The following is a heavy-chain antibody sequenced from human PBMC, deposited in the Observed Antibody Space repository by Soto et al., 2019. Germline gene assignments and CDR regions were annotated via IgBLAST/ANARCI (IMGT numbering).Heavy chain of an antibody. J-gene: IGHJ4*02. V-gene: IGHV4-31*03. D-gene: IGHD6-13*01. CDR1: GGSISSGGYY. CDR2: IYYSGST. CDR3: ARERTAAGTDY. Sequence: SETLSLTCTVSGGSISSGGYYWSWIRQHPGKGLEWIGYIYYSGSTYYNPSLKSRVTISVDTSKNQFSLKLSSVTAADTAVYYCARERTAAGTDYWGQGTLVTVSS.